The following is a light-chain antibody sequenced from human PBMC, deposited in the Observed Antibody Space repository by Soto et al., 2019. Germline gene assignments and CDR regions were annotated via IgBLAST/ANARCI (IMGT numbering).Light chain of an antibody. J-gene: IGLJ1*01. V-gene: IGLV2-14*01. Sequence: QSALTQPASVSGYPGQSITISCTGTSSDVGGYNYVSWYQQHPGKAPKLMIYDVSNRPSGVSNRFSGSKSGNTASLTISGLQADDEAYYYCSSYTSSSTPYVFGTVTKLTVL. CDR3: SSYTSSSTPYV. CDR2: DVS. CDR1: SSDVGGYNY.